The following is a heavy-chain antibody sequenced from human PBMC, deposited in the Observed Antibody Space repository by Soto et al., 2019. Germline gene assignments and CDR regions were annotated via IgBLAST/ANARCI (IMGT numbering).Heavy chain of an antibody. CDR2: IYSGGST. Sequence: EVQLVESGGGLVQPGGSLRLSCAASGFTVSSNYMSWVRQAPGKGLEWVSVIYSGGSTYYADSVKGRFTISRDNSKNTLYLQMNSLRAEDTAVYYFARAGDADAFDIWGQGTMVTVSS. V-gene: IGHV3-66*01. CDR1: GFTVSSNY. CDR3: ARAGDADAFDI. D-gene: IGHD2-21*02. J-gene: IGHJ3*02.